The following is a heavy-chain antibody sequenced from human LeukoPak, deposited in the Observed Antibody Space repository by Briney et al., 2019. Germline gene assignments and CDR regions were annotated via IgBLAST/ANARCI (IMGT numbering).Heavy chain of an antibody. CDR1: GGSISSGDYY. J-gene: IGHJ4*02. V-gene: IGHV4-30-4*08. Sequence: SQTLSLTCTVSGGSISSGDYYWSWIRQPPGKGLEWIGYIYYSGSTYYNPSLKSRVTISVDTSKNQFPLKLSSVTAADTAVYYCARGGITMVRGVIPQIDYWGQGTLVTVSS. CDR3: ARGGITMVRGVIPQIDY. D-gene: IGHD3-10*01. CDR2: IYYSGST.